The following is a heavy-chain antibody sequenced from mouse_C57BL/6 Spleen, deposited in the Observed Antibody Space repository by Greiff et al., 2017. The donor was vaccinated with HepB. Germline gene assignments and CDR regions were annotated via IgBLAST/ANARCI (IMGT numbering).Heavy chain of an antibody. D-gene: IGHD2-2*01. Sequence: EVQLQESGPGLVKPSQSLSLTCSVTGYSITSGYYWNWIRQFPGNKLEWMGYISYDGSNNYNPSLKNRISITRDTSKNQCFLKLNSVTTEDTATYYCARDGRLRGAMDYWGQGTSVTVSS. CDR1: GYSITSGYY. V-gene: IGHV3-6*01. CDR2: ISYDGSN. J-gene: IGHJ4*01. CDR3: ARDGRLRGAMDY.